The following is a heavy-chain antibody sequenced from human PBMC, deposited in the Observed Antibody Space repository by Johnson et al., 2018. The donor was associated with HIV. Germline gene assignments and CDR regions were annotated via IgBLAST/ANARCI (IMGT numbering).Heavy chain of an antibody. CDR2: ISSGGTT. Sequence: VQLVESGGGLVQPGGSLRLSCAASGFTFSSYWMSWVRQAPGKGLEWVSVISSGGTTYYADSVQGRFTVSRDNSGNTLYLQMNSLRTDDTALYYCARDDRPDGFDIWGQGTMVTVSS. D-gene: IGHD3-16*01. J-gene: IGHJ3*02. CDR1: GFTFSSYW. V-gene: IGHV3-66*02. CDR3: ARDDRPDGFDI.